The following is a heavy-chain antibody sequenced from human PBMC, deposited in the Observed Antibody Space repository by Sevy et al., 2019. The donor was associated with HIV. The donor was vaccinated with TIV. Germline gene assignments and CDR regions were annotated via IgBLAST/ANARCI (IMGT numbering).Heavy chain of an antibody. CDR1: GFTFSSYA. CDR2: ISYDGSNK. J-gene: IGHJ4*02. V-gene: IGHV3-30-3*01. CDR3: ARDFMITFGGVTFDY. Sequence: GGSLRLSCAASGFTFSSYAMHWVRQAPVKGLEWVAVISYDGSNKYYADSVKGRFTISRDNSKNTLYLQMNSLRAEDTAVYYCARDFMITFGGVTFDYWGQGTLVTVSS. D-gene: IGHD3-16*01.